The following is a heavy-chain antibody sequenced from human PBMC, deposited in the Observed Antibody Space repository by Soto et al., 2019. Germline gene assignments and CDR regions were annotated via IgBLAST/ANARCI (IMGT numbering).Heavy chain of an antibody. CDR1: GGSISSGGYS. CDR2: IYHSGST. V-gene: IGHV4-30-2*01. Sequence: SETLSLTCAVSGGSISSGGYSWSWIRQPPGKGLEWIGYIYHSGSTYYNPSLKSRVTISVDRSKNQFSLKLSSVTAADTAVYYCARESGALYSSSLRDAFDIWGQGTMVTVSS. D-gene: IGHD6-13*01. J-gene: IGHJ3*02. CDR3: ARESGALYSSSLRDAFDI.